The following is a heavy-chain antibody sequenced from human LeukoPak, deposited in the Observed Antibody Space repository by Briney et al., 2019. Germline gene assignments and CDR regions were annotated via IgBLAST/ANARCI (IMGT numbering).Heavy chain of an antibody. V-gene: IGHV4-34*01. CDR1: GGSFSGYY. CDR2: INHSGST. J-gene: IGHJ5*02. Sequence: SSETLSLTCAVYGGSFSGYYWSWIRQPPGKGLEWIGEINHSGSTNYNPSLKSRVTISVDTSKNQFSLRLSSVTAADTAVYYCARGGIVLLWFGELSDNWFDPWGQGTLVTVSS. D-gene: IGHD3-10*01. CDR3: ARGGIVLLWFGELSDNWFDP.